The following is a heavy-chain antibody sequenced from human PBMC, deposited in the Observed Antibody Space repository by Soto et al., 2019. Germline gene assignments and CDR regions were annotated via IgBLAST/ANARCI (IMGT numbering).Heavy chain of an antibody. Sequence: PSETLSLTCTVSGGSISSYYWSWIRQPPGKGLEWIGYIYYSGSTNYNPSLKSRVTISVDTSKNQFSLKLSPVTAADTAVYHCARLLGGDYSSSFVDVWGKGTTVTVSS. J-gene: IGHJ6*04. V-gene: IGHV4-59*08. CDR1: GGSISSYY. CDR3: ARLLGGDYSSSFVDV. CDR2: IYYSGST. D-gene: IGHD4-17*01.